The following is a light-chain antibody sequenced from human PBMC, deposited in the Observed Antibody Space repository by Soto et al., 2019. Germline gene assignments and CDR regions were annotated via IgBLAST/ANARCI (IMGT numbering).Light chain of an antibody. V-gene: IGKV3-20*01. J-gene: IGKJ1*01. CDR1: QTINRSF. CDR3: QQYGNVPRT. Sequence: EIVLTQSPGTLSLSPGERATLSCRASQTINRSFLAWYQHKPGQAPRLLIYGASSRATGIPDRFSGSGSGTDFILSISRLEPEDFAVYYCQQYGNVPRTFGQGTKVEIK. CDR2: GAS.